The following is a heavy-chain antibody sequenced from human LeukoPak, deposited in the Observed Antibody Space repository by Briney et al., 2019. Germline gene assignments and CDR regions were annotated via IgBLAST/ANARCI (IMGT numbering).Heavy chain of an antibody. D-gene: IGHD1-26*01. V-gene: IGHV3-74*01. J-gene: IGHJ4*02. CDR3: AKASIAGAIGVLDY. CDR1: AFTFSNHW. CDR2: ISSDGSRT. Sequence: GGSLRLSCAASAFTFSNHWMHWVRQAPGKGLVWVSDISSDGSRTFYADSVKGRFIISRDNAKNTVYLQMNSLRAEDTAVYFCAKASIAGAIGVLDYWGQGTLVTVSS.